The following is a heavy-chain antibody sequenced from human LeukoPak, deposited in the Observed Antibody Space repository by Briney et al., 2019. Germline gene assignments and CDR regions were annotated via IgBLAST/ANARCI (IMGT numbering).Heavy chain of an antibody. CDR3: ARGRDSSNWYGEPDY. D-gene: IGHD6-13*01. J-gene: IGHJ4*02. Sequence: TSETLSLTCAVYGGSFSGYYWSWIRQPPGKGLEWIGEINHSGSTNYNPSLKSRVTISVDTSKNQFSLKLSSVTAADTAVYYCARGRDSSNWYGEPDYWGQGTLVTVSS. CDR2: INHSGST. CDR1: GGSFSGYY. V-gene: IGHV4-34*01.